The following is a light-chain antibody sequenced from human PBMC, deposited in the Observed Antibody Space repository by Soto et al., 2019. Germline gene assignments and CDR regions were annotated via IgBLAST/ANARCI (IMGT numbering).Light chain of an antibody. V-gene: IGKV1-39*01. Sequence: DIQMTQSPSSLSASVGDRVTITCRTSQSITAFLNWYQQKPGKAPTLLIYSTSTLQSGVPSRFSGSGSGTDFTLTITGLHPEDFATYYSQQSYSSPWTFGQGTKVEI. CDR2: STS. CDR3: QQSYSSPWT. J-gene: IGKJ1*01. CDR1: QSITAF.